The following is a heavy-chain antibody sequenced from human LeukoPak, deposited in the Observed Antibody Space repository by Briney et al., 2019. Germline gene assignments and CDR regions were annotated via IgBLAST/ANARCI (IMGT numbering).Heavy chain of an antibody. CDR3: ARQVPGPSRFDY. D-gene: IGHD6-6*01. J-gene: IGHJ4*02. Sequence: PSETLSLTCTVSGGSISSYYWSWVRQPPGKGLEWIGYIYYSGSTNYNPSLKSRVTISVDTSKNQFSLKLSSVTAADTAVYYCARQVPGPSRFDYWGQGTLVTVSS. CDR2: IYYSGST. CDR1: GGSISSYY. V-gene: IGHV4-59*08.